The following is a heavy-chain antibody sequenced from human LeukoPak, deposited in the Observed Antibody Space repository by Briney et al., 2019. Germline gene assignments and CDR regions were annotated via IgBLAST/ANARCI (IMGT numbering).Heavy chain of an antibody. J-gene: IGHJ6*03. CDR3: ARGEVLTGPYYDYYYMDV. Sequence: SVKVSCKASGGTFSSYAICWVRQAPGQGLEWMGRIIPIFGTANYAQKFQGRVTITADESTSTAYMELSSLRSEETAVYYCARGEVLTGPYYDYYYMDVWGKGTTVTISS. CDR2: IIPIFGTA. CDR1: GGTFSSYA. D-gene: IGHD3-9*01. V-gene: IGHV1-69*13.